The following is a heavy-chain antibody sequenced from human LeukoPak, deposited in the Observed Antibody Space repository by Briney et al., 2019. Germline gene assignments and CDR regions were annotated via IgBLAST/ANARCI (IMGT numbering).Heavy chain of an antibody. CDR1: GFTFSSYA. V-gene: IGHV3-23*01. CDR3: ARGPSGYHNT. CDR2: ISGSGGTT. D-gene: IGHD5-12*01. Sequence: GGSLRLSCAASGFTFSSYAMSWVRQAPGKGLEWVSAISGSGGTTYYADSVKGRFTISRDNSKNTLYLQMNSLRAEDTAVYYCARGPSGYHNTGVQGALVTVSS. J-gene: IGHJ4*02.